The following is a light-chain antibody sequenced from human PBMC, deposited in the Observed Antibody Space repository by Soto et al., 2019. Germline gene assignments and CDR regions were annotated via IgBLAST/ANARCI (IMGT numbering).Light chain of an antibody. Sequence: EIVMTQSPATLSVSPGERVTLSCRASQSVRNTLAWYQHKPGQAPRLLIYDASIRATGIPARFSGSGSGTEFTLTISSLQSEDFAVYYCQQYNKVAPCTFGQGTKLEIK. CDR1: QSVRNT. CDR3: QQYNKVAPCT. V-gene: IGKV3D-15*01. J-gene: IGKJ2*02. CDR2: DAS.